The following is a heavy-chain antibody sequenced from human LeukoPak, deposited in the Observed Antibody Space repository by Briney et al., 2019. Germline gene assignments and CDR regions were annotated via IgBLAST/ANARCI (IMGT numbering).Heavy chain of an antibody. D-gene: IGHD3-22*01. J-gene: IGHJ3*02. CDR2: IYTSGST. CDR3: ARTQNYYDSSGYQNDAFDI. Sequence: PSETLSLTCTVSGGSISSYYRSWIRQPAGRGLEWIGCIYTSGSTNYNPSLKRRVTMSVDTSKNQLSLKLRSVTAADTAVYYCARTQNYYDSSGYQNDAFDIWGQGTMVTVSS. V-gene: IGHV4-4*07. CDR1: GGSISSYY.